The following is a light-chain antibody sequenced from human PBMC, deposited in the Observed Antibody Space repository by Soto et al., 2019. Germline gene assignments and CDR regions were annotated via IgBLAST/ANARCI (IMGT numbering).Light chain of an antibody. V-gene: IGKV1-5*01. CDR3: QQLNSFTIT. J-gene: IGKJ5*01. CDR2: AAS. CDR1: QTISSW. Sequence: DIQMTQSPSTLSGSVGDRVTITCRPSQTISSWLAWYQQKQGKVPKPXIYAASPLQSGVRSKFSGSGSGTDFTLTISSLQPEDFATYYCQQLNSFTITFGQGTRLEI.